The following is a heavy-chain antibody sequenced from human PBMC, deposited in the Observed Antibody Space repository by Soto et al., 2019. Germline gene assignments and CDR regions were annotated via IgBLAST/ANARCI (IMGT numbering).Heavy chain of an antibody. Sequence: QVQLQESGPGLVKPSATLSLTCTISGGSFSSHYWSWIRQPAGKGLEWIGRIFSSGNTNYNHSLYSGVCMSVGSAKNQFPLTLTSVTAADTAVYFCVRFGHSSDVTSWSFDIWGRGTLVTVSS. CDR1: GGSFSSHY. J-gene: IGHJ2*01. CDR2: IFSSGNT. D-gene: IGHD3-10*01. V-gene: IGHV4-4*07. CDR3: VRFGHSSDVTSWSFDI.